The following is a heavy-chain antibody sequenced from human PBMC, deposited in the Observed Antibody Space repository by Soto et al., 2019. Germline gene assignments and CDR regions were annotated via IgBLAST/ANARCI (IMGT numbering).Heavy chain of an antibody. CDR1: GYRFTSYW. D-gene: IGHD2-8*01. Sequence: EVQLVQSGAEVKKPGESLRISCKGSGYRFTSYWITWVRQRPGKGLGWMGGIDHSDSHIKFSSSFQCHVTISVDTSITTAYLHWSSLKASDTAMYCCARSELMVFEPDDYWGQGTMVTVSS. V-gene: IGHV5-10-1*03. J-gene: IGHJ4*02. CDR3: ARSELMVFEPDDY. CDR2: IDHSDSHI.